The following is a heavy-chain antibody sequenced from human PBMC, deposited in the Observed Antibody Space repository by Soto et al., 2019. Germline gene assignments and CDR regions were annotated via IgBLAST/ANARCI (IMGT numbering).Heavy chain of an antibody. CDR2: LSAGGST. D-gene: IGHD3-9*01. V-gene: IGHV3-23*01. J-gene: IGHJ4*02. CDR1: GFTVSSSA. Sequence: PGGSLRLSCVIPGFTVSSSAMTWVRQAPGKGLEWVSTLSAGGSTYFAASVKGRFTISRNSSANTLYLQMGSLKAEDTAVYYCAKDRGSGGIVTGTPDSWGPGTLVTVSS. CDR3: AKDRGSGGIVTGTPDS.